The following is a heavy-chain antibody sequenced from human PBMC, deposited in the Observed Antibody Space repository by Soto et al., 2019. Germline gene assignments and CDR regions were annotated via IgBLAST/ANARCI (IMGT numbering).Heavy chain of an antibody. J-gene: IGHJ3*02. V-gene: IGHV4-59*08. CDR3: AKRYSGYDDAFDI. CDR1: GGSISSYY. Sequence: PSETLSLTCIVSGGSISSYYWSWIRQPPGKGLEWIGYIYYSGSTNYNPSLKSRVAISVDTSKNQFSLKLNSVTAADTAVYYCAKRYSGYDDAFDIWGQGTMVTVSS. CDR2: IYYSGST. D-gene: IGHD5-12*01.